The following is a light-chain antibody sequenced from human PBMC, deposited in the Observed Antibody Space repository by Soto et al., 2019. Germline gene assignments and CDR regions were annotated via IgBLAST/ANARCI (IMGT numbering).Light chain of an antibody. CDR1: QSVSRY. CDR2: DAS. CDR3: QQRSDWPST. Sequence: EIVLTQSPATLSLSPGERATLSCRASQSVSRYLAWYQQKPGQAPRLLIYDASNRATGIPARFSGSGSGTDFTLTISSREPEDFAVYYCQQRSDWPSTCGGGTKVQIK. J-gene: IGKJ4*01. V-gene: IGKV3-11*01.